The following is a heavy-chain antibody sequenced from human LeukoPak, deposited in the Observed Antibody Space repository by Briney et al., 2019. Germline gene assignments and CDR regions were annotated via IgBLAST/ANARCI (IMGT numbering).Heavy chain of an antibody. D-gene: IGHD1-26*01. V-gene: IGHV3-11*04. CDR3: ARDVSGSYFMGTLYYFDY. CDR1: GFTFSDYY. J-gene: IGHJ4*02. Sequence: GGSLRLSRVASGFTFSDYYMGWIRQAPGKGLEWVSYISSSGSTIHYADSVKGRFTISRDNAKNSLYLQMNSLRAEDTAVYYCARDVSGSYFMGTLYYFDYWGQGTLVTVSS. CDR2: ISSSGSTI.